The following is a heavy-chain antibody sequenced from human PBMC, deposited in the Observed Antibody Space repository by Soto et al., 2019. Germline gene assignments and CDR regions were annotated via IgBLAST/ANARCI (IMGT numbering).Heavy chain of an antibody. CDR2: IYYSGST. J-gene: IGHJ3*02. V-gene: IGHV4-31*03. CDR3: ARDRRDRKIYYGSGSYYTPDI. D-gene: IGHD3-10*01. Sequence: PSETLSLTCTVSGGSISSGGYYWSWIRQHPGKGLEWIGYIYYSGSTYYNPSLKSRVTISVDTSKNQFSLKLSSVTAADTAVYYCARDRRDRKIYYGSGSYYTPDIWGQGTMVTVSS. CDR1: GGSISSGGYY.